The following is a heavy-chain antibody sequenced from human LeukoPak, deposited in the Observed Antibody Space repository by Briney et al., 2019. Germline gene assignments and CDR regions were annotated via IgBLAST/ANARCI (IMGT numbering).Heavy chain of an antibody. J-gene: IGHJ6*03. CDR2: IKSKTDGGTT. CDR3: TTDPIWGLVRGVISMDV. Sequence: GGSLRLSCAASGFTFSNAWMSWVRQAPGKGLEWVGRIKSKTDGGTTDYAAPVKGRFTISRDDSKNTLYLQMNSLKTEDTAVYYCTTDPIWGLVRGVISMDVWGKGTTVTVSS. V-gene: IGHV3-15*01. CDR1: GFTFSNAW. D-gene: IGHD3-10*01.